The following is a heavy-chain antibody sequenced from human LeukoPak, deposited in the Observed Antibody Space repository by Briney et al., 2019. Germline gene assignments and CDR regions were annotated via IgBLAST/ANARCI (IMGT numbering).Heavy chain of an antibody. CDR3: ARVMGSRCSGGSCYSDDAFDI. V-gene: IGHV1-8*01. CDR1: GYTFTSYD. D-gene: IGHD2-15*01. J-gene: IGHJ3*02. Sequence: ASVKVSCKASGYTFTSYDINWVRQATGQGLEWMGWMNPNSGNTGYAPKFQGRVTMTRNTSISTAYMELSSLRSEDTAVYYCARVMGSRCSGGSCYSDDAFDIWGQGTMVTVSS. CDR2: MNPNSGNT.